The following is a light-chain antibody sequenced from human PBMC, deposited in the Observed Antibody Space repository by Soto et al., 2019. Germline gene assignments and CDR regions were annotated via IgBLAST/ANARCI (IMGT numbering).Light chain of an antibody. J-gene: IGLJ1*01. CDR2: EVS. CDR3: NSYTSSSTLV. Sequence: QSVLTQPASVSGSPGQSITISCTGTSSDVGGYKYVSWYQQHPGKAPKLMIYEVSNRPSGVSNRFSGSKSGNTASLTISRLQADDEADYYCNSYTSSSTLVFGTGTKVTVL. V-gene: IGLV2-14*01. CDR1: SSDVGGYKY.